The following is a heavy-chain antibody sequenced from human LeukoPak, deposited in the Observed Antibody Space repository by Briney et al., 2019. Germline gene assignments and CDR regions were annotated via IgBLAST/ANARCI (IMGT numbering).Heavy chain of an antibody. CDR3: ARGRYDILTGYTYYYYYYMDV. Sequence: GGSLRLSCAASGFTFSNYAMSWVRQAPGKGLEWVSVISGSGGSTYYADSVKGRFTVSRDNSKNTLYMQMESLRAEDTAVYYCARGRYDILTGYTYYYYYYMDVWGKGTTVTISS. D-gene: IGHD3-9*01. J-gene: IGHJ6*03. CDR1: GFTFSNYA. CDR2: ISGSGGST. V-gene: IGHV3-23*01.